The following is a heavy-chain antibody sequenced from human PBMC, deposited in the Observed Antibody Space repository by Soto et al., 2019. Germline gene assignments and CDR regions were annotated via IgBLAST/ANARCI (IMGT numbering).Heavy chain of an antibody. CDR3: AKAFSTVGRSSGFYSVCDY. D-gene: IGHD3-22*01. Sequence: EVQLLESGGGLVQPGGSLRLSCAASGFTFSSYAMSWVRQAPGKGLEWVSAISGSGGSTYYADSVKGRFTISRDNSKNTLYLQMNSLRAEDTAVYYCAKAFSTVGRSSGFYSVCDYWGQGTLVTVSS. CDR1: GFTFSSYA. CDR2: ISGSGGST. V-gene: IGHV3-23*01. J-gene: IGHJ4*02.